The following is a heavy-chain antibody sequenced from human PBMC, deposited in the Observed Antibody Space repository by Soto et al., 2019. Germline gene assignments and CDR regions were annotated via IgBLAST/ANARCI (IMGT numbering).Heavy chain of an antibody. D-gene: IGHD1-26*01. CDR2: IIPIVGTV. V-gene: IGHV1-69*01. J-gene: IGHJ2*01. CDR3: ARDGSGWELSRFGL. CDR1: GGTFSSYA. Sequence: QVQLVQSGAEVKKPGSSVKVSCKASGGTFSSYAISWVRQAPGQGLEWMGGIIPIVGTVTYAQKFQGRVTITADESTSTAYMELSSLRSEDTAVYYCARDGSGWELSRFGLWGRGTLVTVSS.